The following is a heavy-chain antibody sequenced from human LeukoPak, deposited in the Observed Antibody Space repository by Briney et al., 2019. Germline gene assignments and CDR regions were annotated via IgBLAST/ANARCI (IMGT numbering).Heavy chain of an antibody. CDR2: INHSGTT. CDR1: GGSISSYY. CDR3: ARGGYSSDWYIFGNFDY. V-gene: IGHV4-34*01. J-gene: IGHJ4*02. D-gene: IGHD6-19*01. Sequence: PSETLSLTCTVSGGSISSYYWSWIRQPPGKGLEWIGAINHSGTTNYNPSLKSRVTISVDTSKNEFSLNLSSVTAADTSVYYCARGGYSSDWYIFGNFDYWGQGTLVTVSS.